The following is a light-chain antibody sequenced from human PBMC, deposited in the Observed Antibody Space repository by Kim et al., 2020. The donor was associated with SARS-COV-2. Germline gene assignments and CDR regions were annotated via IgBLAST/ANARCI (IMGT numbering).Light chain of an antibody. CDR1: TGAGGRGHC. J-gene: IGLJ3*02. CDR3: LVSYANFGV. Sequence: PGGTVTLTCGSNTGAGGRGHCPSWLQQKPGQAPRTLIYDTTKNPSWTPARFSGSLLDGKAALTLSGAQPEDEADYYCLVSYANFGVFGGGTQLTVL. CDR2: DTT. V-gene: IGLV7-46*01.